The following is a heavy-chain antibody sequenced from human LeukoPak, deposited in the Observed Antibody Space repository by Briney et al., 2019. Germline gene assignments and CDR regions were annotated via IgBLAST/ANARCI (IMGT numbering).Heavy chain of an antibody. CDR1: GFMFNSYS. D-gene: IGHD2-15*01. CDR2: ISSDSLHI. CDR3: ATYRVKWGYYFDY. Sequence: PGGSLRLTCAASGFMFNSYSMNWVRQAPGEGLEWVSSISSDSLHIYYADSVKGRFIISRDNTERSLYLEMNNLRAEDTAMYYCATYRVKWGYYFDYWGQGILVTVSS. V-gene: IGHV3-21*01. J-gene: IGHJ4*02.